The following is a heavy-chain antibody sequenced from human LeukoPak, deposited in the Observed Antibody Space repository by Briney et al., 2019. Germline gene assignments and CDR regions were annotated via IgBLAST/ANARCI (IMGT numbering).Heavy chain of an antibody. J-gene: IGHJ5*02. D-gene: IGHD3-22*01. CDR1: GFTFSSYW. V-gene: IGHV3-7*01. CDR3: ARDGHYDSNGYYPS. Sequence: GGSLRLSCAASGFTFSSYWMSWVRQAPGKGLGWVANIKQDGSEKYYVDSVKGRFTISRDNAKNSLYLQMNSLRAEDTAVYYCARDGHYDSNGYYPSWGQGTLVTVSS. CDR2: IKQDGSEK.